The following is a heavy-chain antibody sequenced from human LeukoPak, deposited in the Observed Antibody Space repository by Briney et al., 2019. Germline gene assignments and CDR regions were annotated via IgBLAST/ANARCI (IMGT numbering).Heavy chain of an antibody. Sequence: GGPLRLSCAASGFTFSSYSMNWVRQAPGQGLERVANIKQDGSEKNYVDSVNCRFTISRDNARNSLSLEMNCLRAVVTAVYYCARDQRAWFVELCDYWGQGTLGTVSS. J-gene: IGHJ4*02. CDR3: ARDQRAWFVELCDY. CDR1: GFTFSSYS. D-gene: IGHD3-10*01. V-gene: IGHV3-7*01. CDR2: IKQDGSEK.